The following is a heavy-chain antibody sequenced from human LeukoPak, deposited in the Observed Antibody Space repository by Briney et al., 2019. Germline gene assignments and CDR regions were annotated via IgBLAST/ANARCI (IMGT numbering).Heavy chain of an antibody. Sequence: SETLSLTCTVSGGSISSSSYYWGWIRQPPGKGLEWIGSIYYSGSTYYNPSLKSRVTISVDTSKNQFSLKLSSVTAADTAVYYCARNNVDIVATILLPNWFDPWGQGTLVTVSS. CDR1: GGSISSSSYY. V-gene: IGHV4-39*01. D-gene: IGHD5-12*01. CDR3: ARNNVDIVATILLPNWFDP. J-gene: IGHJ5*02. CDR2: IYYSGST.